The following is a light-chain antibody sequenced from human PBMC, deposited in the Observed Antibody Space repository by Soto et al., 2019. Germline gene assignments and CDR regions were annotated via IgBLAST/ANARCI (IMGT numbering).Light chain of an antibody. Sequence: EIVMTQSPASLSVSPGERVTLSCRAGQGVTTNFAWYQQKSGQSPRLLIYDVSTRATGVPARFSGTGSETDFTLTISGLQSEDSAVYFCQQYNNWPFSLGQGTRLEIK. CDR1: QGVTTN. CDR2: DVS. J-gene: IGKJ5*01. CDR3: QQYNNWPFS. V-gene: IGKV3-15*01.